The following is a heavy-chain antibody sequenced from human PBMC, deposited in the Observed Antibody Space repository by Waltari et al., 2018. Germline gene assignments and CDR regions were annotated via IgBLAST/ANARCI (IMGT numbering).Heavy chain of an antibody. V-gene: IGHV1-2*02. Sequence: QVQLVQSGAEVKKPGASVKVSCKASGYTFTGYYMHWVRQAPGQGLEWRGWINPNSGGKNYEQKFQGRVTMTRDTSISTAYMELGRLRSDDTAVYYCARDLDGDYLGWFDPWGQGTLVTVSS. D-gene: IGHD4-17*01. CDR3: ARDLDGDYLGWFDP. CDR2: INPNSGGK. CDR1: GYTFTGYY. J-gene: IGHJ5*02.